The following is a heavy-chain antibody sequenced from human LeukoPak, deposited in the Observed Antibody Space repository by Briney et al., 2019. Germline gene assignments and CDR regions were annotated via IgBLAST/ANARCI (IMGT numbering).Heavy chain of an antibody. V-gene: IGHV3-21*01. CDR3: ARAGYGDAFDI. D-gene: IGHD5-12*01. CDR1: GFTFSSYS. J-gene: IGHJ3*02. Sequence: GGSLRLSCAASGFTFSSYSMNWVRQAPGKGLEWVSSISSSSTYIHYADSVKGRFTISRDNAKNSLYLQMNSLRAEDTAVYYCARAGYGDAFDIWGQGTMVTVSS. CDR2: ISSSSTYI.